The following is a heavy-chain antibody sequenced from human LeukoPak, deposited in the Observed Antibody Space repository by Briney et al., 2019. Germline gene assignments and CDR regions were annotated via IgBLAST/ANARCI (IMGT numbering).Heavy chain of an antibody. Sequence: TGGSLRLSCAGSGFNFDSSWMHWARQGPGEGLVWVSRINSDGSSTTYADSVKGRFTISRDNAKNTLYLQMNSLRAEDTAVYYCARDRSYYGYFDSWGQGTLVTVSS. CDR3: ARDRSYYGYFDS. CDR2: INSDGSST. D-gene: IGHD1-26*01. V-gene: IGHV3-74*01. J-gene: IGHJ4*02. CDR1: GFNFDSSW.